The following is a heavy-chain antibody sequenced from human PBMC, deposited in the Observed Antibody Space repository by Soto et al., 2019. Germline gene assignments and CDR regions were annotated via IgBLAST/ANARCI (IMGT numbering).Heavy chain of an antibody. D-gene: IGHD6-6*01. J-gene: IGHJ4*02. CDR1: GGAFNSYP. V-gene: IGHV1-69*06. CDR3: ARERLAARPDPFFDF. CDR2: IIPIFGKP. Sequence: SVKVSCKASGGAFNSYPISWVLEAPGEGLEWMGGIIPIFGKPNYAQKFPDRLTITADTSAITAYMELSSLKSEDTAMYFCARERLAARPDPFFDFWGQGTLVTVSS.